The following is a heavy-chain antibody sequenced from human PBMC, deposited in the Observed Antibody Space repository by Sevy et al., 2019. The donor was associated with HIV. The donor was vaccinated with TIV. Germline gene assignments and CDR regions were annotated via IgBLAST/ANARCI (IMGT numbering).Heavy chain of an antibody. V-gene: IGHV4-4*07. CDR3: ARVIPEDIFYYGMDV. J-gene: IGHJ6*02. CDR1: GGSVSGFR. Sequence: SETLSLTCTVSGGSVSGFRWSWIRQSAGKGLKWIGRMYNSEKTYNPSLKSRVTMSVDTSRDQFSLKLSSVTAADTAVYYCARVIPEDIFYYGMDVWGQGTTVTVSS. CDR2: MYNSEKT. D-gene: IGHD3-9*01.